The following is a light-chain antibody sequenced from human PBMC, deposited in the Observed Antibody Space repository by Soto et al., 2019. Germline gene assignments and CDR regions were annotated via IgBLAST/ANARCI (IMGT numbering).Light chain of an antibody. V-gene: IGLV2-8*01. CDR2: DVT. CDR3: SSYAGSSIPVA. CDR1: SSDVGGYNF. J-gene: IGLJ2*01. Sequence: QSALTQPPSASGSPGQSVTISCTGASSDVGGYNFVSWYQHHPGKAPRLMIYDVTQRPSGVPDRFSGSKSGNTASLTVSGRQVADEAYYYCSSYAGSSIPVAFGGGTKLTVL.